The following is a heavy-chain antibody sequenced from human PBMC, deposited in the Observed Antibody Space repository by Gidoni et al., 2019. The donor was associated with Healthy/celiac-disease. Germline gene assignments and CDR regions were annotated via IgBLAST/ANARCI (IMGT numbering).Heavy chain of an antibody. CDR1: GFPFSSSA. CDR3: AKNVPSGRYRTDAFDI. Sequence: EVPLLESGGGLVQPGGSLRLSCSASGFPFSSSAMSWVRQAPGKGLEWVSAISGSGGSTYYADSVKGRFTISRDNSKNTLYLQMNSLRAEDTAVYYCAKNVPSGRYRTDAFDIWGQGTMVTVSS. CDR2: ISGSGGST. J-gene: IGHJ3*02. D-gene: IGHD2-2*01. V-gene: IGHV3-23*01.